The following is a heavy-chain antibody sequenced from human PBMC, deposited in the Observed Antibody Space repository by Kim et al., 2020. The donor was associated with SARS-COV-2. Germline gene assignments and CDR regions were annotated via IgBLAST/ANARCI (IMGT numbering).Heavy chain of an antibody. CDR2: IIPILGIA. V-gene: IGHV1-69*04. J-gene: IGHJ4*02. D-gene: IGHD6-13*01. Sequence: SVKVSCKASGGTFSSYAISWVRQAPGQGLEWMGRIIPILGIANYAQKFQCRVTITADKSTSTAYMELSSLRSEDTAVYYCARDSRYSSSSCDYWGQGTL. CDR3: ARDSRYSSSSCDY. CDR1: GGTFSSYA.